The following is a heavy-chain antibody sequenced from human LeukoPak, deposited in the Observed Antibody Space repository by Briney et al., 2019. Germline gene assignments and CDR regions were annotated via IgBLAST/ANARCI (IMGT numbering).Heavy chain of an antibody. D-gene: IGHD3-10*01. Sequence: ASVKVSCKASGYTFTSYYMHWVRQAPGQGLEWMGIINPSGGSTSYAQKFQGRATMTRDTSTSTVYMELSSLRSEDTAVYFCARARGGPAYYCDFWGQGTLVAVSS. V-gene: IGHV1-46*01. J-gene: IGHJ4*02. CDR3: ARARGGPAYYCDF. CDR2: INPSGGST. CDR1: GYTFTSYY.